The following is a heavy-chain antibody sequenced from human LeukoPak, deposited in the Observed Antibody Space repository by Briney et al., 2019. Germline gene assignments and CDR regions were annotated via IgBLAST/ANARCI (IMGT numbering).Heavy chain of an antibody. CDR2: ISSSGSTI. CDR1: GFTFSSYE. Sequence: GGSLRLSCAASGFTFSSYEMNWFRQAPGKGLEWVSYISSSGSTIYYADSVKGRFTISRDNAKNSLYLQMNSLRAEDTAVYYCARISGYSSSWPSRILDYWGQGTLVTVSS. V-gene: IGHV3-48*03. J-gene: IGHJ4*02. D-gene: IGHD6-13*01. CDR3: ARISGYSSSWPSRILDY.